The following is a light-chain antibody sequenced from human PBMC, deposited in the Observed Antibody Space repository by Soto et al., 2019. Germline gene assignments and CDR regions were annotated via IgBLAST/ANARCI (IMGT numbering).Light chain of an antibody. J-gene: IGLJ2*01. V-gene: IGLV1-51*01. Sequence: QSVLTQPPSVSAAPGQKVTISCSGSSSNIGNNYVSWYQQLPGTAPKLLIYDNNKRPSGIPDRFSGSKSGTSATLGITGLQTGDEADYYCRTWVSSLSAVVFGGGTKLTVL. CDR1: SSNIGNNY. CDR2: DNN. CDR3: RTWVSSLSAVV.